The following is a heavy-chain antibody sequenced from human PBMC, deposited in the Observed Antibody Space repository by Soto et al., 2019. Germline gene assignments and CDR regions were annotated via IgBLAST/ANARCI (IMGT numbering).Heavy chain of an antibody. CDR2: ISGSGGST. D-gene: IGHD3-16*02. Sequence: EVQLLESGGGLVQPGGSLRLSCAASGFTFSSYAMSWVRQAPGKGLEWVSAISGSGGSTYYADSVKGRFTISRDNSKNTLYLQMTSLRAEDTAVYYCAKVVSYDYIWGSYRYGYWGQGTLVTVSS. J-gene: IGHJ4*02. V-gene: IGHV3-23*01. CDR1: GFTFSSYA. CDR3: AKVVSYDYIWGSYRYGY.